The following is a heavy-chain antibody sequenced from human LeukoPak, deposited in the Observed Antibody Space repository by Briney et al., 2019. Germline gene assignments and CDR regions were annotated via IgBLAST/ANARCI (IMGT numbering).Heavy chain of an antibody. D-gene: IGHD2-21*02. CDR2: ISGSGGST. CDR3: ARDSCGGDCYSPL. V-gene: IGHV3-23*01. J-gene: IGHJ3*01. Sequence: AGGSLRLSCAASGFTFSSYAMSWVRQAPGKGLEWVSAISGSGGSTYYADSVKGRFTISRDNAKNSLYLQMNSLRAEDTAVYYCARDSCGGDCYSPLWGQGTMVTVSS. CDR1: GFTFSSYA.